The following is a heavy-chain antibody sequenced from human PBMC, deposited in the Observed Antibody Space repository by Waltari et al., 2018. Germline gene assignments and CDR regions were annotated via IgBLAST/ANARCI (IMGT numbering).Heavy chain of an antibody. CDR1: GFTFSSYA. Sequence: EVQLVESGGGLVQPGGSLRLSCAASGFTFSSYAMSWVHQAPGKGLEWVSAISGSGGSTNYADSVKGRFTISRDNSKNTLYLQMNSLRAEDTAVYYCAKDPRRKLSVYSNYYFDYWGQGTLVTVSS. J-gene: IGHJ4*02. D-gene: IGHD4-4*01. CDR3: AKDPRRKLSVYSNYYFDY. V-gene: IGHV3-23*04. CDR2: ISGSGGST.